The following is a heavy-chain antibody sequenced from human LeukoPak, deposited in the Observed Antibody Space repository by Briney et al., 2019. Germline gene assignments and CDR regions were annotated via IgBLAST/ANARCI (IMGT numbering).Heavy chain of an antibody. V-gene: IGHV5-51*01. Sequence: GESLKISCKGSGYSFSNYWIGWVRHMPGKGLEWMGIIYPGDSDTTYSPSFQGQVTISADKSISTAYLQWSSLTASDTAMYYCARLSQIQAAAGTCDYWGQGTLVTVSS. CDR3: ARLSQIQAAAGTCDY. D-gene: IGHD6-13*01. CDR1: GYSFSNYW. J-gene: IGHJ4*02. CDR2: IYPGDSDT.